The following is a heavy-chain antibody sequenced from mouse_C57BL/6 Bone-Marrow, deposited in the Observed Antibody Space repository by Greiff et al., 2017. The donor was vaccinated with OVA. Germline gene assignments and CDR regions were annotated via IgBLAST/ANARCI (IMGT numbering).Heavy chain of an antibody. V-gene: IGHV2-2*01. CDR3: ASPLYGNYFAY. Sequence: VKLVESGPGLVQPSQSLSITCTVSGFSLTSYGVHWVRQSPGKGLEWLGVIWSGGSTDYNAAFISRLSLSKDNSNSQVFFKMNSLQADDTAIYYCASPLYGNYFAYWGQGTLVTVSA. CDR2: IWSGGST. CDR1: GFSLTSYG. D-gene: IGHD2-1*01. J-gene: IGHJ3*01.